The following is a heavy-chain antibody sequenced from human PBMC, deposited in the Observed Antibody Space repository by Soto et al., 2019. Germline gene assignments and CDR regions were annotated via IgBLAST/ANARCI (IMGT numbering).Heavy chain of an antibody. V-gene: IGHV3-53*02. J-gene: IGHJ4*02. CDR1: GFTVSSNY. Sequence: EVQLVETGGGLIQPGGSLRLSCAVSGFTVSSNYMSWVRQAPGKGLEWVSVLYSGGSTYYADSVKGRFTISRDNSKNTLYLQMNSLRAEDTAVYYCAREQNYGVNHYWGQGTLVTVSS. CDR2: LYSGGST. CDR3: AREQNYGVNHY. D-gene: IGHD4-17*01.